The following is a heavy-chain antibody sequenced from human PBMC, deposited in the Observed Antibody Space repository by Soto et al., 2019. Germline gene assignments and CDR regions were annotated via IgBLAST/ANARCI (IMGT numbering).Heavy chain of an antibody. V-gene: IGHV2-5*01. J-gene: IGHJ5*02. Sequence: SGPTLVNPTQTLTLTCIFSGFSLRTSGVGVGWIRQPPGKALEWLGFIYWNDDKRYSPSLKSRLTITEDTSKNQVVLTMTNMDPVDTATYYCAKSGSSGWYGWFDPWGQGTLVTVSS. CDR3: AKSGSSGWYGWFDP. CDR2: IYWNDDK. D-gene: IGHD6-19*01. CDR1: GFSLRTSGVG.